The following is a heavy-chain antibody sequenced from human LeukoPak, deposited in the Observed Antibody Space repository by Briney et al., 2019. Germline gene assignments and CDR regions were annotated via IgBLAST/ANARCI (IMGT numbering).Heavy chain of an antibody. D-gene: IGHD3-22*01. J-gene: IGHJ4*02. CDR1: GGSISSSNW. Sequence: SGTLSLTCAVSGGSISSSNWWSWVRQPPGKGLEWIGEIYHSGSTNYNPSLKSRVTISVDKSKNQFSLKLSSVTAADTAVYYCARFRVENYHDSSGQYYFDYWGQGTLVTVSS. CDR3: ARFRVENYHDSSGQYYFDY. V-gene: IGHV4-4*02. CDR2: IYHSGST.